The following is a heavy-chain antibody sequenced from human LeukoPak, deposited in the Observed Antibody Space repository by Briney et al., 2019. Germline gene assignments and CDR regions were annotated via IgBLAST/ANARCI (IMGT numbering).Heavy chain of an antibody. CDR1: GGSISSYY. V-gene: IGHV4-59*01. CDR2: IYYSGST. CDR3: ARGPGRWELPFIYYYYYMDV. Sequence: PSETLSLTCTVSGGSISSYYWSWIRQPPGKGLEWIGYIYYSGSTNYNPSLKSRVTISVDTSKNQFSLKLSSVTAADTAVYYCARGPGRWELPFIYYYYYMDVWGKGTTVTVSS. J-gene: IGHJ6*03. D-gene: IGHD1-26*01.